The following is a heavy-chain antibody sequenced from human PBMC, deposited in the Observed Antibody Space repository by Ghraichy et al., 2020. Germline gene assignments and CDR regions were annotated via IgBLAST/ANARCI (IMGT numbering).Heavy chain of an antibody. V-gene: IGHV4-59*08. J-gene: IGHJ5*02. CDR2: IYYSGST. Sequence: NLSLTRTVSSGSISSYYWSWIRQPPGKGLEWIGYIYYSGSTNYNPSLKSRVTISVDTSKNQFSLKLSSVTAADTAVYYCARQLNGHSSGWYVGERRWLDPWGQGTLVTVSS. CDR1: SGSISSYY. CDR3: ARQLNGHSSGWYVGERRWLDP. D-gene: IGHD6-19*01.